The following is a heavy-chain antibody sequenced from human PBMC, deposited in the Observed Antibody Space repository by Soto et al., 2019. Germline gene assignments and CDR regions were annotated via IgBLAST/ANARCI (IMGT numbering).Heavy chain of an antibody. CDR2: IDPSDSYT. CDR1: GYSFTSSW. V-gene: IGHV5-10-1*01. CDR3: GRLTSYDFSRMDV. J-gene: IGHJ6*02. D-gene: IGHD3-3*01. Sequence: GESLKISCKGSGYSFTSSWISWVRQMPGKGLEWMGRIDPSDSYTNYSPSFQGHVTISVDKSISTAYLQWSSLEASDSAMYYGGRLTSYDFSRMDVWGQGTTVAISS.